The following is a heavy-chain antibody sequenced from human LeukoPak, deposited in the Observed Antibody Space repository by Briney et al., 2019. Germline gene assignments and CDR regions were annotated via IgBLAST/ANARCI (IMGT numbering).Heavy chain of an antibody. CDR1: GYTFTGYY. Sequence: ASVKVSCKASGYTFTGYYMHWVRQAPGQGLEWMGWTNPNSGGTNYAQKFQGRVTMTRDTSISTAYMELSRLRSDDTAVYYCAREGLLLWFGELLMPGWFDPWGQGTLVTVSS. CDR3: AREGLLLWFGELLMPGWFDP. V-gene: IGHV1-2*02. CDR2: TNPNSGGT. J-gene: IGHJ5*02. D-gene: IGHD3-10*01.